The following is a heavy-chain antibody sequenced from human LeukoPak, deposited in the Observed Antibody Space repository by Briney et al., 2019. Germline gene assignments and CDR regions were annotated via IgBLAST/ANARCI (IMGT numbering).Heavy chain of an antibody. V-gene: IGHV3-48*03. CDR3: AREISRGWFDP. Sequence: GGSLRLSCAASGFTFSSYEMNWVRQAPGKGLEWVSYISSSGNTTYYADSVKGRFTISRDNAKNSLYLQMNSLRAEDTAVYYCAREISRGWFDPWGQGTLVTVSS. D-gene: IGHD2-15*01. CDR2: ISSSGNTT. CDR1: GFTFSSYE. J-gene: IGHJ5*02.